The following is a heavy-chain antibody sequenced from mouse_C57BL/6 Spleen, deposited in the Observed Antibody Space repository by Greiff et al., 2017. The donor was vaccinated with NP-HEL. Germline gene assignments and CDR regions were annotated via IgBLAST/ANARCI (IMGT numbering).Heavy chain of an antibody. J-gene: IGHJ4*01. CDR3: ARERGYDDGDAMDY. CDR2: ISSGGSYT. D-gene: IGHD2-2*01. CDR1: GFTFSSYG. V-gene: IGHV5-6*01. Sequence: EVHLVESGGDLVKPGGSLKLSCAASGFTFSSYGMSWVRQTPDKRLEWVATISSGGSYTYYPDSVKGRFTISRDNAKNTLYLQMSSLKSEDTAMYDCARERGYDDGDAMDYWGQGTSVTVSS.